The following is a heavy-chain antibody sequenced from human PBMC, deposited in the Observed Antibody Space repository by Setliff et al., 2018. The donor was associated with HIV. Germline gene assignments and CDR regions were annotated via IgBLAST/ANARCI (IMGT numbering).Heavy chain of an antibody. V-gene: IGHV4-61*02. Sequence: PSETLSLTCTVSGGSISSGAYYWSWIRQPAGKGLEWIGRIYASGSTNYNPSLKSPVSISVDTSRNQFSLKLTSVTAADTAVYYCARELGLGTFYYDSTGNPKANAFDIWGQGTMVTVS. CDR2: IYASGST. CDR3: ARELGLGTFYYDSTGNPKANAFDI. J-gene: IGHJ3*02. D-gene: IGHD3-22*01. CDR1: GGSISSGAYY.